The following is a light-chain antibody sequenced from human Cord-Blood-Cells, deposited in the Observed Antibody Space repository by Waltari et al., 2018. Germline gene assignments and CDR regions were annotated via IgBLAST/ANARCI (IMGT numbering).Light chain of an antibody. J-gene: IGKJ5*01. CDR1: QSVSSY. CDR3: QQRSNWPPIT. V-gene: IGKV3-11*01. CDR2: DAS. Sequence: EIVLTQYPATLSLSPGERATISCRASQSVSSYLAWYQQKPGQAPRLLIYDASNRATGIPARFSGSGSGTDFTLTISSLEPEDFAVYYCQQRSNWPPITFGQGTRLEIK.